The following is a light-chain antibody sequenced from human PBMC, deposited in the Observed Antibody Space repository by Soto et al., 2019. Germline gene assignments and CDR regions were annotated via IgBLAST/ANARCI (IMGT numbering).Light chain of an antibody. CDR2: TGS. V-gene: IGKV1-12*01. CDR1: QGISSW. CDR3: QQANSFPLP. J-gene: IGKJ4*01. Sequence: DIQMTQSPSSVSASVGDRVSITCRASQGISSWLAWYQQKPGRAPKLLVYTGSSLQSEVPSMFSGTGSGTDFTLTISSLQPEDVATYYCQQANSFPLPFGGGTKVEIK.